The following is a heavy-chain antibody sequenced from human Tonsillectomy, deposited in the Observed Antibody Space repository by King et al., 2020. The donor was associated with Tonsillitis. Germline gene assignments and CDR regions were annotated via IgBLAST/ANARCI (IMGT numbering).Heavy chain of an antibody. Sequence: QLVQSGAEVKKPGSSVKVSCKSSGGTFSNYAISWVLQAPGQGLEWMGGIIPIFGTANYAQKFQGRVTITADESTSTAYMELSSLRSEDTAVYYCASSGDSSGYYYVGIWGQGTMVTVSS. D-gene: IGHD3-22*01. J-gene: IGHJ3*02. CDR2: IIPIFGTA. V-gene: IGHV1-69*12. CDR1: GGTFSNYA. CDR3: ASSGDSSGYYYVGI.